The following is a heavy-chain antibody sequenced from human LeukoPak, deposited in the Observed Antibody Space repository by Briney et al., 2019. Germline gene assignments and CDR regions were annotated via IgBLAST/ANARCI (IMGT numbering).Heavy chain of an antibody. V-gene: IGHV3-11*01. Sequence: PGGSLRLSCAASGFTFSDYYMSWIRQAPGKGLEWVSYISSSGSTIYYADSVKGRLTISRDNAKNSLYLQMNSLRAEDTAVYYCARDFNCSGGSCYSALFDYWGQGTLVTVSS. CDR1: GFTFSDYY. CDR3: ARDFNCSGGSCYSALFDY. CDR2: ISSSGSTI. J-gene: IGHJ4*02. D-gene: IGHD2-15*01.